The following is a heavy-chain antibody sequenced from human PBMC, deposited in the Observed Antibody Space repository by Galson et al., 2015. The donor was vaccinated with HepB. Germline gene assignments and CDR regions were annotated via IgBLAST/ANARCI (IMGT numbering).Heavy chain of an antibody. CDR1: GYSFTSYW. V-gene: IGHV5-51*03. CDR2: IYPGDPDT. D-gene: IGHD4-11*01. CDR3: ARRRHDYNNQQYFIY. Sequence: VKKPGESLPVSCKASGYSFTSYWIGWVRQMPGKGLEWMGVIYPGDPDTRYSPSFQGQVTISADKSISTAYLQWSSLKASDTAIYYCARRRHDYNNQQYFIYWAQGTLVTVSS. J-gene: IGHJ4*02.